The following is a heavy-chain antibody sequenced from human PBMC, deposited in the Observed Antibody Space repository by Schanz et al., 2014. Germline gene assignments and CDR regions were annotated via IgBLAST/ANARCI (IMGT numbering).Heavy chain of an antibody. D-gene: IGHD3-22*01. CDR2: FKSNVDGGTT. CDR3: TDGSAR. J-gene: IGHJ4*02. V-gene: IGHV3-15*01. CDR1: GFSISDAW. Sequence: DVQLVESGGGLVQSGGSLRLSCAASGFSISDAWMHWVRQAPGKGLEWVGRFKSNVDGGTTDYAAPVKGRFTISRDDSKNTLSLQMNSLKTEDTAVYYCTDGSARWGQGTLVTVSS.